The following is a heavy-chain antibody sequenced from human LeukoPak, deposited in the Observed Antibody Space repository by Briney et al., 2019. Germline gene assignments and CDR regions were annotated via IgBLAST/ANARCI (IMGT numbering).Heavy chain of an antibody. Sequence: PGGSLRLSCTASGFIFGDYAMSWVRQAPGKGLEWVADINEDGSTKLYVDSVKGRFTISRDNAKNSLYLQMNSLRAEDTAVYYCARESGYRGDAFDIWGQGTMVTVSS. D-gene: IGHD5-18*01. CDR1: GFIFGDYA. J-gene: IGHJ3*02. CDR2: INEDGSTK. V-gene: IGHV3-7*01. CDR3: ARESGYRGDAFDI.